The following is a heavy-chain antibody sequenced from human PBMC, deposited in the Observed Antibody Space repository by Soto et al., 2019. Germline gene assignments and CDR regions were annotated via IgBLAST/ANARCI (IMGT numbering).Heavy chain of an antibody. D-gene: IGHD2-2*01. Sequence: PSETLSLTCTVSGGSISSYYWSWIRQPPGKGLEWIGYIYYSGSTNYNPSLKSRVTISVDTSKNQFSLKLSSVTAADTAVYYCARRNIVVVPAAMGAWGYYYYYMDVWGKGTTVTVSS. CDR2: IYYSGST. J-gene: IGHJ6*03. V-gene: IGHV4-59*08. CDR1: GGSISSYY. CDR3: ARRNIVVVPAAMGAWGYYYYYMDV.